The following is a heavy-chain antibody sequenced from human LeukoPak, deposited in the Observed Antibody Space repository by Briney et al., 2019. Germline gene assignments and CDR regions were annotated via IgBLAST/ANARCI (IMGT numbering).Heavy chain of an antibody. CDR1: GYSFTTYW. V-gene: IGHV5-51*01. CDR3: ARYTSGWSRTDY. Sequence: GESLKISFMGSGYSFTTYWIGWVRQMPGKGLDWMGVIYPGDSDTRYSPSFQGQVTISADKSITTAYLQWSSLKASDTAMYYCARYTSGWSRTDYWGQGTLVTVSS. D-gene: IGHD6-19*01. CDR2: IYPGDSDT. J-gene: IGHJ4*02.